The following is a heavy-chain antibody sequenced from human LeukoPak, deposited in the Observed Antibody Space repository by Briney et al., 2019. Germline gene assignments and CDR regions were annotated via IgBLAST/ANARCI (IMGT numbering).Heavy chain of an antibody. J-gene: IGHJ4*02. CDR1: GYTFTGYY. CDR2: INPNSGGT. V-gene: IGHV1-2*02. Sequence: ASVKVSCKASGYTFTGYYMHLVRQAPGQGLEWMGWINPNSGGTNYAQKFQGRVTMTRDTSISTAYMELSRLRSNDTAVYYCARSRRITMVRGVINFDYWGQGTLVTVSS. CDR3: ARSRRITMVRGVINFDY. D-gene: IGHD3-10*01.